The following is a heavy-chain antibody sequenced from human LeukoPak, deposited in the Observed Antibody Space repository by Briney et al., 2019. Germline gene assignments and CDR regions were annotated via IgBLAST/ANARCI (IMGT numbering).Heavy chain of an antibody. J-gene: IGHJ4*02. CDR3: ARHGSTDYFDY. V-gene: IGHV4-39*01. D-gene: IGHD2-2*03. CDR1: GGSISSTTSY. CDR2: IYYSGST. Sequence: SETLSLTCAVSGGSISSTTSYWGWIRQPPGKGLEWLGRIYYSGSTFYNPSLKSRVTISVDTSNNQFSLRLSSVTAADTAVYYCARHGSTDYFDYWGRGTLVTVSS.